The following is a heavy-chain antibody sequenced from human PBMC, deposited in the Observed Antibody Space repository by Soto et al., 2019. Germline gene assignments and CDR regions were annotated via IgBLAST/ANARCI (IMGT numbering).Heavy chain of an antibody. V-gene: IGHV4-59*01. CDR1: GGSIRSYY. Sequence: SETLSLTCPVSGGSIRSYYWSWIRQPPGKGLELIGYIYYSGSTNYNTSLKSRVTISVDTSKNKFSLKLSSVTAADTVVYYCAETTVVTPEEAFDIVGQGTMVTVSS. J-gene: IGHJ3*02. D-gene: IGHD4-17*01. CDR2: IYYSGST. CDR3: AETTVVTPEEAFDI.